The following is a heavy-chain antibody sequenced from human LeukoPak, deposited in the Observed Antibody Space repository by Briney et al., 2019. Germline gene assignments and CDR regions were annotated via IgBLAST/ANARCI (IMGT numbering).Heavy chain of an antibody. CDR1: GFTFSNYP. J-gene: IGHJ4*02. CDR3: AKGNTITPDY. CDR2: ITSDGSRT. V-gene: IGHV3-23*01. Sequence: RPGGSLRLSCAASGFTFSNYPMTWVRQAPGKGLEWVSAITSDGSRTYNADSVKGRFTISRDNSKNTLYLQMNGLRADDTAVYYCAKGNTITPDYWGQGTLVTVSS. D-gene: IGHD1-14*01.